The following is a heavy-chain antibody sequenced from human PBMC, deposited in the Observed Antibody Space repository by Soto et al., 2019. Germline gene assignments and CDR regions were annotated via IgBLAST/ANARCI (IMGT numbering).Heavy chain of an antibody. V-gene: IGHV4-4*07. CDR1: GGSLTSFY. D-gene: IGHD3-10*01. J-gene: IGHJ5*02. CDR3: ARRGKGVVRGPIGSPAGWVGP. CDR2: IYGSGRT. Sequence: QVQLQESGPSLVRPSETLSLTCSVSGGSLTSFYWSWIRQPAGKGLEWVGRIYGSGRTTYNPSLKGRVPIFPGVSLDQVSPKLAPVAAADPGVFFLARRGKGVVRGPIGSPAGWVGPWGRGTLVTVSS.